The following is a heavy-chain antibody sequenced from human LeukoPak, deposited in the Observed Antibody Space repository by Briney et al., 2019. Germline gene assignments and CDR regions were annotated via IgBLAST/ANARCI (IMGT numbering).Heavy chain of an antibody. D-gene: IGHD6-6*01. CDR2: ISSSGTTI. V-gene: IGHV3-48*03. J-gene: IGHJ4*02. Sequence: GGSLRLSCVVSGFIFSSYEMNWVRQAPGKGLEWVSYISSSGTTIYYADSVKGRFTISRDNAKNSLFLQMSSLTAEDTAVYYCARMRPELDYWGQGTLVTVSS. CDR1: GFIFSSYE. CDR3: ARMRPELDY.